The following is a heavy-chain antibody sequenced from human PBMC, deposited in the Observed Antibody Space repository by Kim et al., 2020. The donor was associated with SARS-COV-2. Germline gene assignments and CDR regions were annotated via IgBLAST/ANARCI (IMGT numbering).Heavy chain of an antibody. CDR1: GFTFSSYS. Sequence: GGSLRLSCAASGFTFSSYSMNWVRQAPGKGLEWVSSISSSSSYIYYADSVKGRFTISRDNAKNSLYLQMNSLRAEDTAVYYCARANWVGATPLIFDYWGQGTLVTVSS. V-gene: IGHV3-21*01. CDR2: ISSSSSYI. J-gene: IGHJ4*02. D-gene: IGHD1-26*01. CDR3: ARANWVGATPLIFDY.